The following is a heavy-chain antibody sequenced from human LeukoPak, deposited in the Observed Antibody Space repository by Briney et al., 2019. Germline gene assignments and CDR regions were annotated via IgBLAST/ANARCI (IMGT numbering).Heavy chain of an antibody. D-gene: IGHD6-19*01. CDR3: ARGAVAGNFDY. CDR2: ISGSGGST. J-gene: IGHJ4*02. Sequence: GGSLRLSCAASGFTFSSYAMSWVRQAPGKGLEWVSAISGSGGSTYYADSVKGRFTIPRDNAKNSLYLQMNSLRAEDTAVYYCARGAVAGNFDYWGQGTLVTVSS. V-gene: IGHV3-23*01. CDR1: GFTFSSYA.